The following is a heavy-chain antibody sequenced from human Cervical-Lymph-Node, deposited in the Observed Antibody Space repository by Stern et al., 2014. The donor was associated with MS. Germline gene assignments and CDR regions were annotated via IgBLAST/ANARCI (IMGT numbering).Heavy chain of an antibody. V-gene: IGHV4-61*03. CDR2: VYYSGTT. CDR3: ARIKVELRGYSYLGMDV. D-gene: IGHD2-21*02. Sequence: QVQLQESGPGLMKPSETLSLTCTVSNGSISSAGYYWSWIRQPPGKGLEWIGMVYYSGTTNYNPSLKSRVTLSVDTSKNRFSLKLSSVTAADTAVYYCARIKVELRGYSYLGMDVWGQGTSVTVSS. J-gene: IGHJ6*02. CDR1: NGSISSAGYY.